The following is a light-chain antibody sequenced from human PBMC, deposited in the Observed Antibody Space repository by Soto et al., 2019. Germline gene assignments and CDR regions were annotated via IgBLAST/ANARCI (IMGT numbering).Light chain of an antibody. CDR3: HQCGNSWWT. Sequence: EIVLTQSPGTLSLSPWERATLSCRASQTVSSTYLVWYQQKPGQAPRLLIYGASNRAPGLSDRFSGSGSGTDFTLTISRLEPEDFAVYYCHQCGNSWWTFGQGTKVEIK. V-gene: IGKV3-20*01. CDR1: QTVSSTY. CDR2: GAS. J-gene: IGKJ1*01.